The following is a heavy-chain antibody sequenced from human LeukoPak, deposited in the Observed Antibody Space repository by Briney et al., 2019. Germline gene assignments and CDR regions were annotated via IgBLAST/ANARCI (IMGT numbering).Heavy chain of an antibody. CDR2: FDPEDGET. J-gene: IGHJ5*02. V-gene: IGHV1-24*01. CDR1: GYTLTELS. D-gene: IGHD6-13*01. Sequence: ASVKVSCKVSGYTLTELSMHWVRQAPGKGLEWMGGFDPEDGETIYAQKFQGRVTMTEDTSTDTAYMELSSLRSEDTAVYYCATLTEQQLVRLGLNWFDPWGQGTLVTVSS. CDR3: ATLTEQQLVRLGLNWFDP.